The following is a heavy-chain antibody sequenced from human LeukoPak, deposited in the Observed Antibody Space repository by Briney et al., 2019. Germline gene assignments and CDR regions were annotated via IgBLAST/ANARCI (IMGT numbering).Heavy chain of an antibody. J-gene: IGHJ3*02. V-gene: IGHV4-39*07. D-gene: IGHD2-2*01. CDR2: IYHSGST. CDR1: GGSISSGSYY. Sequence: SETLSLTCTVSGGSISSGSYYWGWIRQPPGKGLEWIGSIYHSGSTYYNPSLKSRVTISVDTSKNQFSLKLSSVTAADTAVYYCATTVVVVPAPRRAFDIWGQGTMVTVSS. CDR3: ATTVVVVPAPRRAFDI.